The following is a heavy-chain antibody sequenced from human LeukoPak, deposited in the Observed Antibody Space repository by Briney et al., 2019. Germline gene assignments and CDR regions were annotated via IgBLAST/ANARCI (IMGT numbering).Heavy chain of an antibody. CDR2: ISSSSSTI. V-gene: IGHV3-48*01. CDR3: AKGGPWIHDYYYYMDV. Sequence: PGGSLRLSCAASGFTFSSYGMTWVRQAPGKGLEWVSYISSSSSTIYYADSVKGRFTISRDNAKNSLYLQLNSLRAEDTAVYYCAKGGPWIHDYYYYMDVWGKGTTVTVSS. CDR1: GFTFSSYG. D-gene: IGHD5-18*01. J-gene: IGHJ6*03.